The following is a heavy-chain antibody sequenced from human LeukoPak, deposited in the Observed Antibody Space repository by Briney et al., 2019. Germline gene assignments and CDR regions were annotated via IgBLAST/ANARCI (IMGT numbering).Heavy chain of an antibody. CDR2: IYYSWIT. CDR1: GGTISSGGYY. J-gene: IGHJ6*02. CDR3: ARAALGSSSWYERSTHYYGMDV. Sequence: SETLSLTCSVSGGTISSGGYYWSWIRQHPGKGLEWIGYIYYSWITYYNPSLESRVTISVDTSKNQFSLKLSSVTAADTAVYSCARAALGSSSWYERSTHYYGMDVWGQGTTVTVSS. V-gene: IGHV4-31*03. D-gene: IGHD6-13*01.